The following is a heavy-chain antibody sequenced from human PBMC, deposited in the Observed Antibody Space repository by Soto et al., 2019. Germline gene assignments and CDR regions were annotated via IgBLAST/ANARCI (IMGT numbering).Heavy chain of an antibody. CDR2: ISGSGGST. CDR1: GFTFSSYA. V-gene: IGHV3-23*01. J-gene: IGHJ4*02. CDR3: AKDGITFWSGYYEYYFDY. Sequence: PGGSLRLSCAASGFTFSSYAMSWVRQAPGKGLEWVSAISGSGGSTYYADSVKGRFTISRDNSKNTPYLQMNSLRAEDTAVYYCAKDGITFWSGYYEYYFDYWGQGTLVTVSS. D-gene: IGHD3-3*01.